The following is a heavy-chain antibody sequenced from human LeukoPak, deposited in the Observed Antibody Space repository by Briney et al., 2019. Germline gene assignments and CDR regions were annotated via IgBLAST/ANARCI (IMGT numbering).Heavy chain of an antibody. CDR3: SGIAVAGIY. J-gene: IGHJ4*02. Sequence: GGSLRLSCAASGFTFSDYEMNWVRQAPGKGLEWILHISTSGSIIYYADSVKGRFTISRDNAKNSLYLQMNSLRAEDTAVYYCSGIAVAGIYWGQGTLVTVSS. CDR2: ISTSGSII. V-gene: IGHV3-48*03. CDR1: GFTFSDYE. D-gene: IGHD6-19*01.